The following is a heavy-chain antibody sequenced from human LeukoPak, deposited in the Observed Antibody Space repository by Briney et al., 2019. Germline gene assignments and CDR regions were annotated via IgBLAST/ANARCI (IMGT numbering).Heavy chain of an antibody. CDR1: GYTFTGYY. V-gene: IGHV1-2*02. CDR3: ARGNSSSWYWDNYYYYYMDV. CDR2: INPNSGST. Sequence: PEASVKVSCKASGYTFTGYYMRWGRQAPGQGLEWMGWINPNSGSTNYAQKFQGRVTMTRDTSNSTVYMELSWLTADDTAVYYCARGNSSSWYWDNYYYYYMDVWGKGTTVTVSS. J-gene: IGHJ6*03. D-gene: IGHD6-13*01.